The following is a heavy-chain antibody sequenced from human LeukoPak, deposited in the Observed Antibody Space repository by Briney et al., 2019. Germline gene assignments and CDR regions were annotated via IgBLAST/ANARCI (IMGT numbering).Heavy chain of an antibody. Sequence: GGSLRLSCAASGSTFSTYWRPWVRQAPGKGLGWVANIEQDGSDKYYVDSVKGRFTISRDNAKNSLYLQMNSLRAEDTAVYYCAKDVGRSDGDAFDIWGQGTMVTVSS. CDR1: GSTFSTYW. CDR2: IEQDGSDK. J-gene: IGHJ3*02. V-gene: IGHV3-7*04. CDR3: AKDVGRSDGDAFDI. D-gene: IGHD1-26*01.